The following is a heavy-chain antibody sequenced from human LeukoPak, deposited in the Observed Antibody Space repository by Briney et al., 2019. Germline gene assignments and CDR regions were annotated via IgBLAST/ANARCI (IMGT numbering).Heavy chain of an antibody. Sequence: PSETLSLTCTVSGGSISSGGYYWSWIRQHPGKGLEWIGYIYYSGSTYYNPSLKSRVTISIDTSKNQFSLKLSSVTAADTDLYYCVRGPTGAIRYFDLWGRGTLVTVSS. D-gene: IGHD7-27*01. J-gene: IGHJ2*01. V-gene: IGHV4-31*03. CDR3: VRGPTGAIRYFDL. CDR2: IYYSGST. CDR1: GGSISSGGYY.